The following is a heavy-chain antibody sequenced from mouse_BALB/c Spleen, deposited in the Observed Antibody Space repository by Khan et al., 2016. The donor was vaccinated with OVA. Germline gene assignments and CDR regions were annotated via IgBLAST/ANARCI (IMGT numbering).Heavy chain of an antibody. CDR3: EREGADGAWFVY. D-gene: IGHD3-3*01. Sequence: VQLQESGAELVRPGASVKLSCKTSGYIFTSYWIHWVKQRSGQGLEWIARIYPGTNSSYYNEIFKGKATLTADKSSSTVYMQLSSLTSEDSAVYFCEREGADGAWFVYWGQGTLVTVSA. CDR2: IYPGTNSS. J-gene: IGHJ3*01. CDR1: GYIFTSYW. V-gene: IGHV1S132*01.